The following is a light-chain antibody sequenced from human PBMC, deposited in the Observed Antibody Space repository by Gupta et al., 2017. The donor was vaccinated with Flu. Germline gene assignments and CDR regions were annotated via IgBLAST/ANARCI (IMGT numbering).Light chain of an antibody. J-gene: IGKJ1*01. Sequence: ISCMSSNGRVYSNSNTDWHWYKQRPVPSPRRLVSLISHRESGVPDSFSGSGSGSNFTLKIIRAEAEEVGIYFYMKGSHWPWTFGQGTKVEIK. V-gene: IGKV2-30*01. CDR2: LIS. CDR3: MKGSHWPWT. CDR1: NGRVYSNSNTD.